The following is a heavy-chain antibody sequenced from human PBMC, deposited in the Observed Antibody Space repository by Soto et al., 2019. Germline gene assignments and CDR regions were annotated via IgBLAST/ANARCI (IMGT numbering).Heavy chain of an antibody. Sequence: EVQLVESGGGVVQTGGSLRISCAASGINVTRNLISWIRQPPQKGLEWVSVFYNADTTHYADSVKRRFTVSRDNSKNIVYLQMNSVGAEDTAVYYCAKENGHAFDLWGQGILVTVSS. CDR3: AKENGHAFDL. V-gene: IGHV3-66*01. CDR2: FYNADTT. D-gene: IGHD2-8*01. CDR1: GINVTRNL. J-gene: IGHJ3*01.